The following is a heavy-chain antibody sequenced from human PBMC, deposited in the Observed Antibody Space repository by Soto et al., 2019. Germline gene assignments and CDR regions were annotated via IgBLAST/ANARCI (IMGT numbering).Heavy chain of an antibody. CDR1: GYSFTSYW. Sequence: HGESLKISCKGSGYSFTSYWIGWVRQMPGKGLEWMGIIYPGDSDTRYSPSFQGQVTISADKSISTAYLQWSSLKASDTAMYYCARGKRPPYYYYGMDVWGQGTTVTVSS. V-gene: IGHV5-51*01. CDR3: ARGKRPPYYYYGMDV. CDR2: IYPGDSDT. J-gene: IGHJ6*02.